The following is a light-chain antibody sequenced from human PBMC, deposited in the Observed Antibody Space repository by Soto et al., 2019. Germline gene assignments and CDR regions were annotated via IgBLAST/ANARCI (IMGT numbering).Light chain of an antibody. J-gene: IGKJ4*01. Sequence: EIVLTQSPATLSLSPGERATLSCRASQSVSSSYLAWYQQKPGQAPRLLIYDASNRATGIPARFSDSGSGTDFTLTISSLEPEDFGVYYCQQRSNWPPVTFGGGTKVDIK. CDR1: QSVSSSY. CDR3: QQRSNWPPVT. CDR2: DAS. V-gene: IGKV3-11*01.